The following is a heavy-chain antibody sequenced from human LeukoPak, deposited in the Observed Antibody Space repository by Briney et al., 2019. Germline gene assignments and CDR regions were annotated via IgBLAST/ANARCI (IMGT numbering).Heavy chain of an antibody. Sequence: ASVKVSCKSSGYTFTTYGISWVRQALGQGLEWMGWISTNSGKTDYAQKVQGRVTMTTDTSTSTAYMDLRSLRSDDTAVYYCVRDWDCTAGRCYDCFDYWGQGTLVTVSS. CDR3: VRDWDCTAGRCYDCFDY. J-gene: IGHJ4*02. CDR1: GYTFTTYG. D-gene: IGHD2-15*01. CDR2: ISTNSGKT. V-gene: IGHV1-18*01.